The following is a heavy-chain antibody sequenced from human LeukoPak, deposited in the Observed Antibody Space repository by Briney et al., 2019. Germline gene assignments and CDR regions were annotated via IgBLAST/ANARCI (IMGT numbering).Heavy chain of an antibody. V-gene: IGHV4-39*07. D-gene: IGHD1-26*01. CDR3: VSSGSGETGWFDP. CDR1: GGSISSSSYY. CDR2: IYYSGST. J-gene: IGHJ5*02. Sequence: SETLSLTCTVSGGSISSSSYYWGWIRQPPGKGLEWIGSIYYSGSTYYNPSLKSRVTISVDTSKNQFSLKLSSVTAADTAVYYCVSSGSGETGWFDPWGQGTLVTVSS.